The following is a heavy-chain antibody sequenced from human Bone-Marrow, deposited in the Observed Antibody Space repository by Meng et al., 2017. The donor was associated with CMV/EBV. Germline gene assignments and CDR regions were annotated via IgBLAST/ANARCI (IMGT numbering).Heavy chain of an antibody. CDR1: GFTFSSYA. CDR2: ISGSGGST. Sequence: GGSLRLSCAASGFTFSSYAMSWVRQAPGKGLEWVSAISGSGGSTYYADPVKGRFTISRDNSKNPLYLQIHSLRAEDTAVYYCAKDRTLFGLVSDYWGQGALVTVSS. V-gene: IGHV3-23*01. D-gene: IGHD3/OR15-3a*01. CDR3: AKDRTLFGLVSDY. J-gene: IGHJ4*02.